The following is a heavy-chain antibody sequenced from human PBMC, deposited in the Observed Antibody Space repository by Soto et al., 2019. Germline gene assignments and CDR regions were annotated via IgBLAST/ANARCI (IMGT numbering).Heavy chain of an antibody. Sequence: SETLSLTCTVSGCSISSYYWSWIRQPPGKGLEWIGYMYYSGSTNYNPSLKSRVTISVDTSKNQFSLKLSSVTAADTAVYYCARGDCTNGVCYPPPSVSANWFDPWGQGTLVTVSS. D-gene: IGHD2-8*01. V-gene: IGHV4-59*01. CDR1: GCSISSYY. J-gene: IGHJ5*02. CDR3: ARGDCTNGVCYPPPSVSANWFDP. CDR2: MYYSGST.